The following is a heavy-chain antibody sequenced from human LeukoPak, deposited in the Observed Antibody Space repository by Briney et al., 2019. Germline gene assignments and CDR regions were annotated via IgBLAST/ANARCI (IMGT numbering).Heavy chain of an antibody. Sequence: SETLSLTCTVSGASISSYYWTWIRQPPGKGLEWIGRIYDSGDTNYNPSLRSRVTMSLDTSKNQFSLQLSFVTAADTAVYYCARHVDTATDYIDYWGQGTLVTVSS. CDR2: IYDSGDT. V-gene: IGHV4-4*07. CDR3: ARHVDTATDYIDY. D-gene: IGHD5-18*01. CDR1: GASISSYY. J-gene: IGHJ4*02.